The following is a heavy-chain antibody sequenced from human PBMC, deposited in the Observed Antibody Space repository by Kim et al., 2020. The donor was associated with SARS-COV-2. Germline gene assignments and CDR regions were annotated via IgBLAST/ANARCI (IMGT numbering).Heavy chain of an antibody. CDR3: AKCGYNYGNDAFDI. CDR1: GFTFDNYV. J-gene: IGHJ3*02. CDR2: IKGGGGNS. Sequence: GGSLRLSCAASGFTFDNYVMNWVRQAPGKGLEWVSFIKGGGGNSFYADSVKGRFTISRDNSKNTLYLQMNSLRAEDTARYYCAKCGYNYGNDAFDIWGQGTLVTVSS. D-gene: IGHD5-12*01. V-gene: IGHV3-23*01.